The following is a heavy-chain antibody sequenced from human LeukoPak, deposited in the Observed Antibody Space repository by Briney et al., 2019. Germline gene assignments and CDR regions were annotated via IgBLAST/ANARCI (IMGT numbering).Heavy chain of an antibody. CDR1: GFTFSGYD. J-gene: IGHJ4*02. V-gene: IGHV3-48*04. CDR2: TSSSSSTI. D-gene: IGHD3-9*01. Sequence: PGGSLRLSCAASGFTFSGYDMSWVRQAPGKGLEWVSYTSSSSSTIYYADSVKSRFTISRDNAKNSLYLQMNSLRAEDTAVYYCARDGIFDWLFSLDYWGQGTLVTVSS. CDR3: ARDGIFDWLFSLDY.